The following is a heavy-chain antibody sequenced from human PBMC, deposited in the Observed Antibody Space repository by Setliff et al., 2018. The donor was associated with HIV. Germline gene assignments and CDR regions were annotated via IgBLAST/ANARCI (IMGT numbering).Heavy chain of an antibody. CDR1: GGSASNSRYY. CDR2: IHYNEKT. Sequence: SETLSLTCTVSGGSASNSRYYWAWIRQPPGKGLEYIGSIHYNEKTYYNPSLKSRVTISVDTSKNQFSLKLSSVTAADTAVYYCARGRRSSGWYVYHWGQGTLVTVSS. CDR3: ARGRRSSGWYVYH. D-gene: IGHD6-19*01. V-gene: IGHV4-39*07. J-gene: IGHJ4*02.